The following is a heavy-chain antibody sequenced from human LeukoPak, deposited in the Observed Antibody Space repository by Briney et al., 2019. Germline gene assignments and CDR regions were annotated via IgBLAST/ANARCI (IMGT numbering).Heavy chain of an antibody. V-gene: IGHV1-2*02. Sequence: ASVKVSCKASGYTFTSYYMHWVRQAPGQGLEWMGWINPNSGGTNYAQKFQGRVTMTRDTCISTAYMELSRLRSDDTAVYYCARSGRKAGIAVAGLYYYYMDVWGKGTTVTVSS. CDR1: GYTFTSYY. CDR3: ARSGRKAGIAVAGLYYYYMDV. J-gene: IGHJ6*03. CDR2: INPNSGGT. D-gene: IGHD6-19*01.